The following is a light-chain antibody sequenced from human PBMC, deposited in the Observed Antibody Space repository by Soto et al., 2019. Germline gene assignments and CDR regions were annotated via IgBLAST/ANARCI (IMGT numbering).Light chain of an antibody. J-gene: IGLJ1*01. CDR2: EVT. V-gene: IGLV2-8*01. CDR1: SSDSGGYDF. CDR3: CSHAGSKNYYL. Sequence: QSVLTQPPSASGSPGQSVTISCTGSSSDSGGYDFVSWYQQHPGKVPKLLIYEVTKRPSGVPDRFSGSKSGNTASLTVSGLQADDEADYYCCSHAGSKNYYLFGPGTKLTVL.